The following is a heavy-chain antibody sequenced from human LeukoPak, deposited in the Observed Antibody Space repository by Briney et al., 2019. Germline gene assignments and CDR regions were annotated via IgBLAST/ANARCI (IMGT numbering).Heavy chain of an antibody. J-gene: IGHJ4*02. CDR3: ARVAGVEVAPATSY. Sequence: SETLSLTCTVSGYSISNGFYWAWIRQPPAKGLEWIGSVYHTGSTYSNPSLKSRVTISVDTSKNQFSLSLTSVTAADTAVYYCARVAGVEVAPATSYWGQGTLVTVSS. CDR1: GYSISNGFY. CDR2: VYHTGST. V-gene: IGHV4-38-2*02. D-gene: IGHD2-15*01.